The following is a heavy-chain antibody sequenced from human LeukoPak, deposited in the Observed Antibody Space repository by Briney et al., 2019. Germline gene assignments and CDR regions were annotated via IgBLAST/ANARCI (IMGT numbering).Heavy chain of an antibody. D-gene: IGHD3-22*01. CDR3: AKTYYYDSSGYPSFDY. J-gene: IGHJ4*02. CDR2: ISWNSGSI. Sequence: GGSLRLSCAASGFTFDDYAMHWVRQAPGKGLEWVSGISWNSGSIGYADSVKGRFTISRDNAKNSLYLQMNSLRAEDTALYYCAKTYYYDSSGYPSFDYWGQGTLVTVSS. CDR1: GFTFDDYA. V-gene: IGHV3-9*01.